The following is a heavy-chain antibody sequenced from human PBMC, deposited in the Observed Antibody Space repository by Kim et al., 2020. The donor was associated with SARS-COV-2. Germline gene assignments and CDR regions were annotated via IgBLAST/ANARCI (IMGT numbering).Heavy chain of an antibody. CDR3: ARGRRGGYYYYYYMDV. V-gene: IGHV4-59*01. CDR1: GGSISSYY. CDR2: IYYSGST. J-gene: IGHJ6*03. Sequence: SETLSLTCTVSGGSISSYYWSWIRQPPGKGLEWIGYIYYSGSTNYNPSLKSRVTISVDTSKNQFSLKLSSVTAADTAVYYCARGRRGGYYYYYYMDVWGKGTTVTVSS. D-gene: IGHD3-16*01.